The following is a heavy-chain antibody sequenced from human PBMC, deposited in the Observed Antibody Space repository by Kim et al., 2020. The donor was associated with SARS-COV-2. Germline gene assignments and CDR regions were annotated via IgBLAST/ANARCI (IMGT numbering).Heavy chain of an antibody. D-gene: IGHD6-6*01. CDR1: GFTFDDYA. V-gene: IGHV3-43*02. CDR3: AKEVVRYSSSSGFDY. J-gene: IGHJ4*02. Sequence: GGSLRLSCAASGFTFDDYAMHWVRQAPGKGLEWVSLISGDGGSTYYADSVKGRFTISRDNSKNSLYLQMNSLRTEDTALYYCAKEVVRYSSSSGFDYWGQGTLVTVSS. CDR2: ISGDGGST.